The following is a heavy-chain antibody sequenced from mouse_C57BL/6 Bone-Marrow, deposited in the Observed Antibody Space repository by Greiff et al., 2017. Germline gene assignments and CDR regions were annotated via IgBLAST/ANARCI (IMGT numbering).Heavy chain of an antibody. CDR3: ATSIPYFGY. V-gene: IGHV1-50*01. CDR1: GYTFTSYW. D-gene: IGHD2-3*01. CDR2: IDPSDSYT. J-gene: IGHJ2*01. Sequence: QVQLQQPGAELVKPGASVKLSCKASGYTFTSYWMQWVKQRPGQGLEWIGEIDPSDSYTNYNQKFKGKATLTVDTSSSTAYMQLISLTSEDSAVYYCATSIPYFGYWGQGTTLAVAS.